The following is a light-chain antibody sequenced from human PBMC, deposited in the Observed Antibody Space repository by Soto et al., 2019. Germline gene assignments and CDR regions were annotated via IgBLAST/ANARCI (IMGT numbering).Light chain of an antibody. J-gene: IGLJ1*01. CDR2: EVT. CDR3: GSYTSTYVRI. CDR1: SSDVGRYNY. Sequence: QSVLTQPASVSGSPGQSITISCTGTSSDVGRYNYVSWYQQYPGRAPKLIIYEVTHRPSGVSDRFSGSKSGTVASLTISGVQAADDADYYCGSYTSTYVRIFGTGTKVTVL. V-gene: IGLV2-14*01.